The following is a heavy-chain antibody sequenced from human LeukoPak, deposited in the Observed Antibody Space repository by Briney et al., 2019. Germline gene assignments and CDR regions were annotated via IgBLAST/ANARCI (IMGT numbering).Heavy chain of an antibody. D-gene: IGHD3-3*01. CDR3: ARQDVLRFLESFRWFDP. Sequence: SETLSLTCTVSGGSISSSNYYWGWIRQPPGKGLEWIGSIYYSGSTYYNPSLKSRVTISVDTSKSRFSLKLSSVTAADTAVYYCARQDVLRFLESFRWFDPWGQGILVTVSS. V-gene: IGHV4-39*01. CDR1: GGSISSSNYY. CDR2: IYYSGST. J-gene: IGHJ5*02.